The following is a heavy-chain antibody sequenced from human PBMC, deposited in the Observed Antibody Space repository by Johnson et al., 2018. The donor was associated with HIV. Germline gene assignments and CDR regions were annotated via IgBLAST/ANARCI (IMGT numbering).Heavy chain of an antibody. V-gene: IGHV3-15*01. CDR3: TTGISWYGAITFDI. Sequence: VQLVESGGGLVQPGGSLRLSCAASGFIFSNAWMSWVRQAPGKGLEWAGHIKNKADGGTTDYAALVKGRFTISRDDSKNTLYLQMNSPKTEDTAVYYCTTGISWYGAITFDIWGQGKMVTVSS. CDR1: GFIFSNAW. D-gene: IGHD3-10*01. CDR2: IKNKADGGTT. J-gene: IGHJ3*02.